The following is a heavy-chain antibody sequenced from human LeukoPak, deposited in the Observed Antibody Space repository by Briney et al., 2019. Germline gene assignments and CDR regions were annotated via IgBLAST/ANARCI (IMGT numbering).Heavy chain of an antibody. V-gene: IGHV4-4*09. J-gene: IGHJ6*03. CDR2: IYTSGST. CDR1: GGSISSYY. Sequence: SETLSLTCTVSGGSISSYYWSWIRQPPGKGLEWIGYIYTSGSTNYNPSLKSRVTISVDTSKNQFSLKLSSVTAADTAVYYCATLDDYYYYVDVWGKGTTVTVSS. CDR3: ATLDDYYYYVDV.